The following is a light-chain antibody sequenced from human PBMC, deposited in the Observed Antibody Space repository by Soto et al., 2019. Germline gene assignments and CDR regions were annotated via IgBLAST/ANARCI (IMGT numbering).Light chain of an antibody. Sequence: EIVLTQSPGTLSLSPGERATLSCRASQSVGGSYLAWYQKKHGQAPRLLIYGASSRATGIPDRLSGSGSGTDFTLTISRLEPEDFAVYYCHQYGTSARTFGQGTKLEIK. CDR2: GAS. CDR1: QSVGGSY. V-gene: IGKV3-20*01. J-gene: IGKJ2*01. CDR3: HQYGTSART.